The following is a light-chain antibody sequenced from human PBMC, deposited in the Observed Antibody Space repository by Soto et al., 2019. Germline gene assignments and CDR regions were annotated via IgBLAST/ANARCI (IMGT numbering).Light chain of an antibody. CDR3: QQYGSSRWT. CDR1: QSVSSGY. J-gene: IGKJ1*01. Sequence: ETVLTQSPCTQSLSRGERGTLWCRASQSVSSGYLAWYQQKPGQAPRLLIYGASTRATGIPDRFSGSGSGTDFTLTISRLEPEDFAVYYCQQYGSSRWTFGQGTKVDIK. V-gene: IGKV3-20*01. CDR2: GAS.